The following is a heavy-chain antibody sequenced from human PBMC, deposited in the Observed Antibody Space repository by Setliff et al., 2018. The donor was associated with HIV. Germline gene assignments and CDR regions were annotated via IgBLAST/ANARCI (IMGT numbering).Heavy chain of an antibody. V-gene: IGHV4-34*01. D-gene: IGHD6-13*01. CDR2: IHHSGIT. Sequence: PSETLSLTCAVYGGSFSDYYWTWIRQSPGKGLEWIGDIHHSGITNYRPSLKSRVTMSVDTSKNQFSLKLTSVTAADTAVYYCASLRRSSWYPWFDPWGQGNLVTVSS. CDR3: ASLRRSSWYPWFDP. J-gene: IGHJ5*02. CDR1: GGSFSDYY.